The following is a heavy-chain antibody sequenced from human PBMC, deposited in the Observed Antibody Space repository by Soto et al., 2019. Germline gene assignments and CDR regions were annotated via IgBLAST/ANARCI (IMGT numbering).Heavy chain of an antibody. V-gene: IGHV1-69*13. D-gene: IGHD6-13*01. Sequence: SVKVSCKASGGTFSSYAISWVRQAPGQGLEWMGGIIPIFGTANYAQKFQGRVTITADESTSTAYMELSSLRSEDTAVYYCASSSVLGIAAAGPYWDYYYYGMDVWGQGTTVTVSS. J-gene: IGHJ6*02. CDR1: GGTFSSYA. CDR3: ASSSVLGIAAAGPYWDYYYYGMDV. CDR2: IIPIFGTA.